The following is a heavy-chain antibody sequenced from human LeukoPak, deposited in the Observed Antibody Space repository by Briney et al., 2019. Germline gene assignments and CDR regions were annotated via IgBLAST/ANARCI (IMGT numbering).Heavy chain of an antibody. Sequence: SVKVSCKASGGTFSSYAISWVRQAPGQGLEWMGGVIPIFGTANYAQKFQGRVTITADKSTSTAYMELSSLRSDDTAVYYCATGGGSYTFDYWGQGTLVTVSS. CDR2: VIPIFGTA. CDR1: GGTFSSYA. J-gene: IGHJ4*02. CDR3: ATGGGSYTFDY. D-gene: IGHD1-26*01. V-gene: IGHV1-69*06.